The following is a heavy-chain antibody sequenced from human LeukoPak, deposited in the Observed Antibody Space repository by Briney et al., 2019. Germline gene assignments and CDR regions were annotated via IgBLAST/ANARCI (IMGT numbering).Heavy chain of an antibody. CDR2: VSAYNGNT. J-gene: IGHJ4*02. CDR1: GGTFSSYA. Sequence: SVKVSCKASGGTFSSYAISWVRQAPGQGLEWMGWVSAYNGNTNYAQKLQGRVTITADKSTSTAYMELSSLRSEDTAVYYCASLALPDYWGQGTLVTVSS. CDR3: ASLALPDY. V-gene: IGHV1-69*04.